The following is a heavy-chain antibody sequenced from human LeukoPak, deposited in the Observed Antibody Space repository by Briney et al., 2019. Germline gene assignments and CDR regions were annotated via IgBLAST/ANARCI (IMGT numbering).Heavy chain of an antibody. CDR1: GGSISTYY. Sequence: KPSETLSLTCTVSGGSISTYYWGWIRQPPGKGLEWIGYIHYSGGTRYNTSLNSRATISIDTSKNQFSLQLSSVTAADTALYYCARRRAEGGSDGRYNWFDPWGQGTLVTVSS. CDR3: ARRRAEGGSDGRYNWFDP. D-gene: IGHD6-25*01. J-gene: IGHJ5*02. V-gene: IGHV4-59*08. CDR2: IHYSGGT.